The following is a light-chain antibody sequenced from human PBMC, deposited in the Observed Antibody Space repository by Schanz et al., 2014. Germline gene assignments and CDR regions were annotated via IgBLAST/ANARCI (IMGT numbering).Light chain of an antibody. CDR1: SSDFSTYNY. V-gene: IGLV2-14*03. CDR2: DVS. J-gene: IGLJ2*01. CDR3: SSYTSSSTLVV. Sequence: QSALTQPASVSGSPGQSITISCTGTSSDFSTYNYVSWYQRHPGKAPTLMIYDVSNRPSGISSRFSGSKSGNTASLTIAGLQAEDEADYYCSSYTSSSTLVVFGGGTKVTVL.